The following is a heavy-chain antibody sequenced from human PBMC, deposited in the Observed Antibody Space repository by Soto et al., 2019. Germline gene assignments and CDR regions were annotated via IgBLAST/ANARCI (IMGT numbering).Heavy chain of an antibody. V-gene: IGHV1-24*01. CDR2: FDPEDGDT. Sequence: QVQLVQSGAEVKKPGASLKVSCKVSGYTLTELSSHWVRQAPGEGLEWMGGFDPEDGDTIYAQRFQGRVTMTGDTSTNTAYLELSSLRSEDTAVYYCTTGQRPLRFLEWLSRYYFDFWGQGTLVTVSS. J-gene: IGHJ4*02. D-gene: IGHD3-3*01. CDR3: TTGQRPLRFLEWLSRYYFDF. CDR1: GYTLTELS.